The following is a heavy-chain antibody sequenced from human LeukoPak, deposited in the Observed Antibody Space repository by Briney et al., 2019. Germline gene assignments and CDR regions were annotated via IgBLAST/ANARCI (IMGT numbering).Heavy chain of an antibody. Sequence: GGSLRLSCAASGFTFSTYGMRWVRQAPGKGLEWVSTIPASGGNTYYADSVKGRFTISRDNSKNTLFLQMNGLRAEDTAIYFCARQYYYNTSDAFDRWGQGTLVTVSS. CDR2: IPASGGNT. CDR3: ARQYYYNTSDAFDR. D-gene: IGHD3-10*01. J-gene: IGHJ3*01. V-gene: IGHV3-23*01. CDR1: GFTFSTYG.